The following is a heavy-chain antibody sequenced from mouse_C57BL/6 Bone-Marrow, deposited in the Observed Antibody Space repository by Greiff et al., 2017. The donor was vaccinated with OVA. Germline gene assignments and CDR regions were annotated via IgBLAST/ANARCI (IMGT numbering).Heavy chain of an antibody. CDR1: GFNIKDDY. CDR2: IDPENGDT. Sequence: VQLQQSGAELVRPGASVKLSCTASGFNIKDDYMHWVKQRPEQGLEWLGWIDPENGDTEYASKFLGKATITADTSSNTAYLHLSSQTSEDTAVYYWTTELGRFDYWGQGTTLAVSS. CDR3: TTELGRFDY. D-gene: IGHD4-1*01. J-gene: IGHJ2*01. V-gene: IGHV14-4*01.